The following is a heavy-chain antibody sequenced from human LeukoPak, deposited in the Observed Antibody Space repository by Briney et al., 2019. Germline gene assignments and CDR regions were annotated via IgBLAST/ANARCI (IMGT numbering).Heavy chain of an antibody. CDR1: GGSFSSHY. CDR3: ARGLRQGSAWSWGPKEKSYQYMDV. CDR2: INPRGST. J-gene: IGHJ6*04. Sequence: SETLSLTCGVSGGSFSSHYWTWIRQPPGRGLEWIGEINPRGSTNYNPSLESRVTVSADTSRNQLSLSLTSVTAADSAVYFCARGLRQGSAWSWGPKEKSYQYMDVWGTGTTVIVSS. V-gene: IGHV4-34*01. D-gene: IGHD6-19*01.